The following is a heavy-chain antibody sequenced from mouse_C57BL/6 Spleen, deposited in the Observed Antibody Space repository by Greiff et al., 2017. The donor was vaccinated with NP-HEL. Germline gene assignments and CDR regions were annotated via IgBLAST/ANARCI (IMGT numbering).Heavy chain of an antibody. D-gene: IGHD1-1*01. Sequence: EVKLQESVAELVRPGASVKLSCTASGFNIKNTYMHWVKQRPEQGLEWIGRIDPANGNTKYAPKFQGKATITADTASNTAYLQLSSLTSEDTAIYYCASFTTVVATDFDVWGTGTTVTVSS. V-gene: IGHV14-3*01. J-gene: IGHJ1*03. CDR3: ASFTTVVATDFDV. CDR1: GFNIKNTY. CDR2: IDPANGNT.